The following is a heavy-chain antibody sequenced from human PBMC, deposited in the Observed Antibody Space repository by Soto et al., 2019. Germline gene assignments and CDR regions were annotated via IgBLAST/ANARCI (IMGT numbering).Heavy chain of an antibody. D-gene: IGHD3-10*01. CDR3: TPFINYYYYGMDV. V-gene: IGHV3-49*03. CDR1: GFTFGDYA. Sequence: GSLRLSCTASGFTFGDYAMSWFRQAPGKGLEWVSFIRSKAYGGTTEYAASVKGRFTISRDYSKSIAYLQMNSLKTDDTAVYYCTPFINYYYYGMDVWGQGTTVTVSS. J-gene: IGHJ6*02. CDR2: IRSKAYGGTT.